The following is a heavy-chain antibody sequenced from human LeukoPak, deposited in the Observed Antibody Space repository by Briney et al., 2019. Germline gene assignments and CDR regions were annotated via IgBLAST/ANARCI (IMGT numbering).Heavy chain of an antibody. CDR2: INPNSGGT. D-gene: IGHD2-15*01. CDR1: GYTFTGYY. V-gene: IGHV1-2*02. CDR3: ARNPLRTCSGGSCYAAY. Sequence: ASVKVSCKASGYTFTGYYMHWVRQGPGQGLEWMGGINPNSGGTNYAQKFQGRVTMTRDTSISTAYMQLSRLRSDDTAVYYCARNPLRTCSGGSCYAAYWGQGTLVTVSS. J-gene: IGHJ4*02.